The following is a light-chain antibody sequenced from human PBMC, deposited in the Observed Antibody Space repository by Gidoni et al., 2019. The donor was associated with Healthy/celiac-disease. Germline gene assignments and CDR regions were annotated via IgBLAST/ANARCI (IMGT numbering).Light chain of an antibody. CDR2: EFS. Sequence: QSALTQPASVSVSPGQSITISSTGTSSAVGGYHYVSWYHQHPGHAPKLMIYEFSNRPAGVSNRYSGSKSGNTASLTISGLQAEDEADYCCSSYTSSSTLVFGGGTKLTVL. V-gene: IGLV2-14*01. CDR1: SSAVGGYHY. J-gene: IGLJ2*01. CDR3: SSYTSSSTLV.